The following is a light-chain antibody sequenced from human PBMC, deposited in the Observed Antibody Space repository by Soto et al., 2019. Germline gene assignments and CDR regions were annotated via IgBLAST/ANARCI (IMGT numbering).Light chain of an antibody. V-gene: IGKV3-11*01. CDR2: DAS. Sequence: EIVLTQSPATLSLSPWDSATLSCRASQSVSSYLAWYQQKPGQAPRLLIYDASNRATGIQARFSGSGPGTDFTLTIRSLEPEDFAVYYCQQRSNWLTXGGGTKVDIK. CDR1: QSVSSY. CDR3: QQRSNWLT. J-gene: IGKJ4*01.